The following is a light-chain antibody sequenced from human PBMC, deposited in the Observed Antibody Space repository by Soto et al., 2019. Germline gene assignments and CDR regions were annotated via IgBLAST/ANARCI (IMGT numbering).Light chain of an antibody. J-gene: IGKJ4*01. CDR1: QSISTY. CDR2: GAS. V-gene: IGKV1-39*01. Sequence: DIQMTQSPSSLSASIGDRITITCRASQSISTYLNWYQQKPGKAPSLLIYGASTLQSGVPSRFSGSGSATDFTLTISSLRPEDFATYYCQQTFITPPLTFGGGTKVEIK. CDR3: QQTFITPPLT.